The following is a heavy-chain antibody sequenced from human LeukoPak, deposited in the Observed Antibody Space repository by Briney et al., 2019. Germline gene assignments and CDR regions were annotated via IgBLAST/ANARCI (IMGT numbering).Heavy chain of an antibody. CDR3: AGLRYFDWLPDY. J-gene: IGHJ4*02. D-gene: IGHD3-9*01. Sequence: SETLSLTCTVSGGCISSYYWSWIRQPPGKGLEWIGYIYYSGSTNYNPSLKSRVTISVDTSKNQFSLKLSSVTAADTAAYYCAGLRYFDWLPDYWGQGTLVTVSS. V-gene: IGHV4-59*08. CDR2: IYYSGST. CDR1: GGCISSYY.